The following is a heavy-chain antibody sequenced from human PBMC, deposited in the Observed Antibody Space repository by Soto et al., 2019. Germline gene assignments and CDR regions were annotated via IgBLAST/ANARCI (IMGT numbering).Heavy chain of an antibody. J-gene: IGHJ5*02. V-gene: IGHV1-18*01. CDR3: ARGGGAHYRFDP. D-gene: IGHD1-26*01. CDR1: GYTFDRYY. Sequence: QVQLVQSGPEVRKPGASVKVSCKASGYTFDRYYITWMRQAPGRGPEWVGWISPFNGQTNYAQKFKGRVIMTTDTSTNTVYVDLRSLRPDDTAVYYCARGGGAHYRFDPWGQGTLVTVSS. CDR2: ISPFNGQT.